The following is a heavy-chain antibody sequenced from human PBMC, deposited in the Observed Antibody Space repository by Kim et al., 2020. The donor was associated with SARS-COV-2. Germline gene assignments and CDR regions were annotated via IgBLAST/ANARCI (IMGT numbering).Heavy chain of an antibody. Sequence: GGSLRLSCAASGFTVSSYCMHWVRQAPGKGLEWVAVISYDGSNKYDADSVKGRFTISRDNSKNTLYLQMNSLRAEETAVYYCAKDMGRATNSYYYYGMDGRGQGTKVTLPS. CDR1: GFTVSSYC. D-gene: IGHD1-26*01. CDR3: AKDMGRATNSYYYYGMDG. V-gene: IGHV3-30*18. J-gene: IGHJ6*02. CDR2: ISYDGSNK.